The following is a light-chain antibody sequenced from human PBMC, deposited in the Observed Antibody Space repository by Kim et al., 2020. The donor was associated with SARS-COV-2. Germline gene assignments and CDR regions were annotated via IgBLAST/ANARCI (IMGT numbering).Light chain of an antibody. CDR2: QDT. CDR1: RLGEKY. CDR3: QVWDSTTTV. Sequence: SYELTQPPSVSVSPGQTATITCSGDRLGEKYVCWYQQKPGQAPEVVIYQDTKRPSEIPDRFSGSNSGNTATLTISRTQAMDEADYYFQVWDSTTTVFGGGTQLTVL. J-gene: IGLJ7*01. V-gene: IGLV3-1*01.